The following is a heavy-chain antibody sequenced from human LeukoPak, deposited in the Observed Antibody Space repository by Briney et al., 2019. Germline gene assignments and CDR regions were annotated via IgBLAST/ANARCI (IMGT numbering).Heavy chain of an antibody. J-gene: IGHJ6*03. V-gene: IGHV4-34*01. Sequence: PSETLSLTCAVYGGSFSNYYWNWIRQPPGEGLEWLGEINDNGRANYNPSLMSRVTVSVDTSKNQFSLRLTSVTATDTAVYYCARRWNYGRNYYIDVWGKGATVSVSS. CDR3: ARRWNYGRNYYIDV. CDR2: INDNGRA. CDR1: GGSFSNYY. D-gene: IGHD1-7*01.